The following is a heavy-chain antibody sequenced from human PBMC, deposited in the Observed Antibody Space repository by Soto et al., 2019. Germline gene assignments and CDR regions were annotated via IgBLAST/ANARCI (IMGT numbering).Heavy chain of an antibody. CDR1: GYTFTRSG. Sequence: QVQLVQSGAEVKKPGASVKVSCKASGYTFTRSGISWVRQAPGQGPEWMGWISSYNGDTNYAQTFQGRVTMTTDTSTSTAYMALRSLRSDDTAVYYCASEGVAPYYYYGMDVWGQGTPVTVSS. CDR3: ASEGVAPYYYYGMDV. D-gene: IGHD5-12*01. V-gene: IGHV1-18*01. CDR2: ISSYNGDT. J-gene: IGHJ6*02.